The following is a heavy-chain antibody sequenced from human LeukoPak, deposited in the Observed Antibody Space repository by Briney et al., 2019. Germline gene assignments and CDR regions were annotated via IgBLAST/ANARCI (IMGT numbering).Heavy chain of an antibody. CDR3: ARDRGSPYFDY. Sequence: PSETLSLTCTVSGGSISSGSYYWSWIRQPAGKGLEWIGRIYTSGSTNYNPSLKSRVTISVDTSKNQFSLKLSSVTAADTAVYYCARDRGSPYFDYWGQGTLVTVSS. CDR2: IYTSGST. V-gene: IGHV4-61*02. D-gene: IGHD3-16*01. CDR1: GGSISSGSYY. J-gene: IGHJ4*02.